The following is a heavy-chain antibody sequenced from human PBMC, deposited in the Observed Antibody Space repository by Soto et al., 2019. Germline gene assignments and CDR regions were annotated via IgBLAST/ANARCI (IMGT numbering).Heavy chain of an antibody. Sequence: GASVKVSCKASGGTFSSYAISWVRQAPGQGLEWMGGIIPIFGTANYAQKFQGRVTITADESTSTAYMELSSLRSENTAVYYCARSYYDSSGSPYLDYWGQGTLVTVSS. V-gene: IGHV1-69*13. CDR1: GGTFSSYA. D-gene: IGHD3-22*01. J-gene: IGHJ4*02. CDR3: ARSYYDSSGSPYLDY. CDR2: IIPIFGTA.